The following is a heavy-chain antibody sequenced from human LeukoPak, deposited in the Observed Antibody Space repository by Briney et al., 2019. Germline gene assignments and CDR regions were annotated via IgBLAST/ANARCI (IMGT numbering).Heavy chain of an antibody. CDR3: ARRRIITMIVVVMKTPYFDY. Sequence: PSETLSLACAVYGGSFSGYCWSWIRQPPGKGLEWIGEINHRGSTNYNPSLKSRVTISVDTSKNQFSLKLSSVTAADTAVYYCARRRIITMIVVVMKTPYFDYWGQGTLDTVSS. CDR1: GGSFSGYC. V-gene: IGHV4-34*01. D-gene: IGHD3-22*01. J-gene: IGHJ4*02. CDR2: INHRGST.